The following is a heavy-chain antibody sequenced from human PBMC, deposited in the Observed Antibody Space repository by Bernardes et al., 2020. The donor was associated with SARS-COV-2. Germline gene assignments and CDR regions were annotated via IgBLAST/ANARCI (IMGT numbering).Heavy chain of an antibody. V-gene: IGHV3-30*04. Sequence: GGSLRLSCAASGFTFNSYSMHWVRQAPGKGLEWVAAMSYDGSSKYYADSVKGRFTISRDNAKNSLYLHMNSLRDEDTAVYYCARGEGCDFWDDNTSFDSWGQGTQVTVSS. CDR3: ARGEGCDFWDDNTSFDS. CDR1: GFTFNSYS. D-gene: IGHD3-3*01. J-gene: IGHJ4*02. CDR2: MSYDGSSK.